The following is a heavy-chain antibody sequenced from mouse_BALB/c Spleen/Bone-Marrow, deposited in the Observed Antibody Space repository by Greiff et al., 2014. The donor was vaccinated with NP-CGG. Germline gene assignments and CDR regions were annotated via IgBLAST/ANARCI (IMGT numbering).Heavy chain of an antibody. CDR2: ISSGGGST. V-gene: IGHV5-12-1*01. J-gene: IGHJ4*01. CDR1: GFAFSSYD. D-gene: IGHD1-1*01. CDR3: TRLTTVVAPYAMDY. Sequence: EVQLVESGGGLVKPGGSLKLSCAAPGFAFSSYDMSWVRQTPEKGLEWVAYISSGGGSTYYPDTVKGRFTISRDTAKNTLYLQMSSLKSEDTAMYYCTRLTTVVAPYAMDYWGQGTSVTVSS.